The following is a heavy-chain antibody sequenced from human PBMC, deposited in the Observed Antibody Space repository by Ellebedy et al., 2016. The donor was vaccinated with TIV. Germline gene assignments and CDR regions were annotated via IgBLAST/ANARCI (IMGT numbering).Heavy chain of an antibody. J-gene: IGHJ4*02. CDR1: GFTFSSYS. CDR2: ISSSSSYI. Sequence: GESLKISXAASGFTFSSYSTNWVRQAPGKGLEWVSSISSSSSYIYYADSVKGRFTISRDNAKNSLYLQMNSLRAEDTAVYYCARDRRDYPDYWGQGTLVTVSS. CDR3: ARDRRDYPDY. V-gene: IGHV3-21*01.